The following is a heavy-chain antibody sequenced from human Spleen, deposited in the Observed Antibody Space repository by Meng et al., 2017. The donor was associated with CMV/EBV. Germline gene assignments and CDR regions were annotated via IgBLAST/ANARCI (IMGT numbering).Heavy chain of an antibody. CDR1: GFTFDDYA. J-gene: IGHJ3*02. D-gene: IGHD1-14*01. CDR3: ATAYNDFDSFDI. CDR2: VKSNSEGGTI. V-gene: IGHV3-15*01. Sequence: GESLKISCAASGFTFDDYAMHWVRQAPGKGLEWVGRVKSNSEGGTIAFAAPVKGRIAISRDDSKSTLFLQMNALKTEDTATYYCATAYNDFDSFDIWGRGTVVTVSS.